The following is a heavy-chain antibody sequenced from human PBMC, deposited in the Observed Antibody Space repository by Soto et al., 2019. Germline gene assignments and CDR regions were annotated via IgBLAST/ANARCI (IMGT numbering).Heavy chain of an antibody. Sequence: GCPLEGSCTSSGGTLSSYAISWGRQAPGQGLEWMGGIIPIFGTANYAKKFQGRVTITADESTSTAYMELSSLRSEDTAVYYCASDSSAETYYYYGMDVWGKGTTVTV. CDR2: IIPIFGTA. D-gene: IGHD6-25*01. CDR3: ASDSSAETYYYYGMDV. V-gene: IGHV1-69*01. CDR1: GGTLSSYA. J-gene: IGHJ6*04.